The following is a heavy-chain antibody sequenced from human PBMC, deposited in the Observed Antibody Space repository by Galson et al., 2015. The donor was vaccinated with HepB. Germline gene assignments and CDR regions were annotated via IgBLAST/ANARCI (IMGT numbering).Heavy chain of an antibody. CDR1: GFSFSTSGMC. Sequence: PALVKPTQTLTVTCTFSGFSFSTSGMCVSWIRQPPGKALEWLALIDWDDTKYYSTAPKTRLTISKDTSKNQVVLTMTNMDPVDTATYYCARIIAVAGSYHYYGMDVWGQGTTVTVSS. J-gene: IGHJ6*02. D-gene: IGHD6-19*01. V-gene: IGHV2-70*01. CDR2: IDWDDTK. CDR3: ARIIAVAGSYHYYGMDV.